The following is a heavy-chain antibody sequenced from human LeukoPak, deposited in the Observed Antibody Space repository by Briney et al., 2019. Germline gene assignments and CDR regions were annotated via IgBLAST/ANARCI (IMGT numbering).Heavy chain of an antibody. CDR2: IIPIFGTA. Sequence: SVKVSCKASGGTFSSYAISWVRQAPGQGLEWMGGIIPIFGTANYAQKFQGRVAITADESTSTAYMELSSLRSEDTAVYYCASSGEPKAFDIWGQGTMVTVSS. D-gene: IGHD1-14*01. CDR3: ASSGEPKAFDI. J-gene: IGHJ3*02. CDR1: GGTFSSYA. V-gene: IGHV1-69*13.